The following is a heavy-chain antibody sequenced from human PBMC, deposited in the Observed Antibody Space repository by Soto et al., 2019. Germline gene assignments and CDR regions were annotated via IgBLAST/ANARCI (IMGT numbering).Heavy chain of an antibody. CDR1: SLTWSRGW. CDR2: IKSKSDGGTI. J-gene: IGHJ5*02. V-gene: IGHV3-15*07. Sequence: GGSLTLSCEAASLTWSRGWMNWVRQAPGKGLEWVGRIKSKSDGGTIDYAAPVKGRFTISRDDSKNTLSLQMNSLKTEDTAVYYCTTLTSGWTSGSYGPWGQGTLVTVSS. CDR3: TTLTSGWTSGSYGP. D-gene: IGHD1-26*01.